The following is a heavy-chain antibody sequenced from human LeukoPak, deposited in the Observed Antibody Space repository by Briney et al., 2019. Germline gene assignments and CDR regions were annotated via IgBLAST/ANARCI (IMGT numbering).Heavy chain of an antibody. Sequence: GGSLRLSCAASGFTFSSYAMSWVRQAPGKGLEWVSAISGSGGSTYYADSVKGRFTISRDNAKNSLYLQMNSLRAEDTAVYYCARGGKRYCSSTSCYLDYWGQGTLVTVSS. CDR1: GFTFSSYA. D-gene: IGHD2-2*01. CDR3: ARGGKRYCSSTSCYLDY. V-gene: IGHV3-23*01. CDR2: ISGSGGST. J-gene: IGHJ4*02.